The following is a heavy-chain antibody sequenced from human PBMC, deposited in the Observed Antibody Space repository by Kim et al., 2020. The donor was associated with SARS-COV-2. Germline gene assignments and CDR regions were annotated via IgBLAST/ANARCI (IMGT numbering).Heavy chain of an antibody. J-gene: IGHJ4*02. CDR3: AKVDGSGSTFDY. V-gene: IGHV3-23*01. D-gene: IGHD3-10*01. CDR2: T. Sequence: TYPADPVKGRFTNSRDKSKNTLYLQMNSLGAEDTAVYYCAKVDGSGSTFDYWGQGTLVTVSS.